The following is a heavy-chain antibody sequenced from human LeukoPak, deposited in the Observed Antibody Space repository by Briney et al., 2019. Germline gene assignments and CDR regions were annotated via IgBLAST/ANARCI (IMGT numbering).Heavy chain of an antibody. D-gene: IGHD3-22*01. Sequence: GESLKISCKGSGYSFTSYWIGWVRQMPGKGLEWMGIIYPGDSDTRYSPSFQGQVTISADKSISTAYLQWSSLKASDTAMYYCARGRYYYDSSGSRGGRYDHWGQGTLVTVSS. V-gene: IGHV5-51*01. CDR2: IYPGDSDT. CDR3: ARGRYYYDSSGSRGGRYDH. J-gene: IGHJ5*02. CDR1: GYSFTSYW.